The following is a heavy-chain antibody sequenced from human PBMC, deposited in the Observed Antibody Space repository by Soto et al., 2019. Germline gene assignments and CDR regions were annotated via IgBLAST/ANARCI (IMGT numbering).Heavy chain of an antibody. CDR2: INAGNGNT. D-gene: IGHD6-19*01. Sequence: ASVRVSFEASGYTFTSYAMHWVRQAPGQRLEWMGWINAGNGNTKYSQKFQGRVTITRDTSASTAYMELSSLRSEDTAVYYCARDQMHSSGWYNDYYYGMDVWGQGTTVTVSS. CDR3: ARDQMHSSGWYNDYYYGMDV. J-gene: IGHJ6*02. CDR1: GYTFTSYA. V-gene: IGHV1-3*01.